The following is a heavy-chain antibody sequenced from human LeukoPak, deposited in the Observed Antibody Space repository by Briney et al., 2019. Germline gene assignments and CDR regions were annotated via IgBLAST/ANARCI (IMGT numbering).Heavy chain of an antibody. Sequence: GASVKVSCKASGGTFSSYTISWVRQAPGQGLEWMGRIIPILGIANYAQKFQGRVTITADKSTSTACMELSSLRSEDTAVYYCATVDDLEFRYYFDYWGQGTLVTVSS. V-gene: IGHV1-69*02. CDR2: IIPILGIA. CDR3: ATVDDLEFRYYFDY. D-gene: IGHD3-10*01. CDR1: GGTFSSYT. J-gene: IGHJ4*02.